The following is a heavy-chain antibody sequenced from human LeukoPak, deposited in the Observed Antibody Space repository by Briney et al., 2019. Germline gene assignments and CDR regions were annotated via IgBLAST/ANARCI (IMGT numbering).Heavy chain of an antibody. J-gene: IGHJ4*02. CDR1: GGSISSYY. V-gene: IGHV4-59*01. CDR3: ARVRDRSSYFYDLDY. Sequence: SETLSLTCTVSGGSISSYYWSWLRQPPGKGLEWIGCIHYSGSTYYDPSLKSRLTISVDTSKNQFSLKLSSVTAADTAVYYCARVRDRSSYFYDLDYWGQGTLVTVSS. CDR2: IHYSGST. D-gene: IGHD3-22*01.